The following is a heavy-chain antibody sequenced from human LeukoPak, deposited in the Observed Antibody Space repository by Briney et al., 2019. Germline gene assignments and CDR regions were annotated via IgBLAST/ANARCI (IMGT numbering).Heavy chain of an antibody. CDR1: GFTFSSYW. Sequence: GGSLRLSCAASGFTFSSYWLHWVRQAPGKGLVWVSRINTDGSSTSYADSVKGRFTLSRDNAKKTLYMQMNSLRAEDTAVYYCARPGGSGYSYGWENWFDPWGQGTLVTVSS. V-gene: IGHV3-74*01. D-gene: IGHD5-18*01. CDR3: ARPGGSGYSYGWENWFDP. CDR2: INTDGSST. J-gene: IGHJ5*02.